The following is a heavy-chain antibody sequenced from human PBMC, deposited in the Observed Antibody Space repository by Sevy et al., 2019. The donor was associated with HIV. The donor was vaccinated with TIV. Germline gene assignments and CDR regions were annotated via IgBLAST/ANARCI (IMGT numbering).Heavy chain of an antibody. J-gene: IGHJ4*02. V-gene: IGHV3-11*06. CDR2: ISSSSSYT. D-gene: IGHD4-17*01. Sequence: GGSLRLSCAASGFTFSDYYMSWIRQAPGKGLEWVSYISSSSSYTNYADSVKGRFTISRDNAKNPLYLQMNSLRAEDTAVYYCARGGHDYGDYATDYWGQGTLVTVSS. CDR3: ARGGHDYGDYATDY. CDR1: GFTFSDYY.